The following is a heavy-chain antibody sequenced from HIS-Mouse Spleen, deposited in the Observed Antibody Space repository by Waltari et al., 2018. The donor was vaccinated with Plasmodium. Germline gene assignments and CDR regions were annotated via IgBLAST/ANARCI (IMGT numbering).Heavy chain of an antibody. J-gene: IGHJ4*02. CDR3: TRLSLEAKESN. V-gene: IGHV3-73*01. Sequence: EVQLVESGGGLVQPGGSLKLSCAASGFTFSGSAMHWVRQASGKGREWVGRIRSKANMYATAYAASVKGRFTISRDDSKNTAYLQMNSLKTEDTAVYYCTRLSLEAKESNWGQGTLVTVSS. CDR2: IRSKANMYAT. CDR1: GFTFSGSA.